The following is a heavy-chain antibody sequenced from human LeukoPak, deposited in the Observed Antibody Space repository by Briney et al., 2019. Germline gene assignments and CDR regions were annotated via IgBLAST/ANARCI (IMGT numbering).Heavy chain of an antibody. Sequence: ASVKVSCTTSGYTFTSYGISWVRQAPGQGLEWMAWINPSNGNTKDARNLQGRVTMTTDTSTNTAYMELRNLRSSDTAVYYCATGGTYSSLDHWGQGTLVTVSS. D-gene: IGHD4-11*01. V-gene: IGHV1-18*01. CDR3: ATGGTYSSLDH. CDR2: INPSNGNT. J-gene: IGHJ4*02. CDR1: GYTFTSYG.